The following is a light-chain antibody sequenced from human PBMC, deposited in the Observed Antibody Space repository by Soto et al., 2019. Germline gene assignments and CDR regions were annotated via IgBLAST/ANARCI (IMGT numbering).Light chain of an antibody. J-gene: IGKJ2*01. V-gene: IGKV3-11*01. Sequence: EVVLTQSPATLSLSPGERATLSCRASPSINNYLAWYQQKPGQAPRLLIYDASNRAAGIPARFSGSGSGTDFALTISSLEPEDFAVYYCQQRSDWPPFTFGQGTKLEMK. CDR3: QQRSDWPPFT. CDR1: PSINNY. CDR2: DAS.